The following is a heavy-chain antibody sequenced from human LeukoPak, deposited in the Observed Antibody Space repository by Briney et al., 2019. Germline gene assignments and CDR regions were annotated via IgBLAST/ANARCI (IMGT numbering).Heavy chain of an antibody. CDR2: IYLEACK. CDR1: GFTLRRNY. D-gene: IGHD5-24*01. CDR3: ARRRDGYNGAFDI. J-gene: IGHJ3*02. V-gene: IGHV3-53*01. Sequence: GWSLRLSRVASGFTLRRNYMRWVRPAPAKGLAWVSIIYLEACKYYADSAQGRFTISRVNSKNTLFLQIDSLRAEDTAVYYCARRRDGYNGAFDIWGQGTMVTVS.